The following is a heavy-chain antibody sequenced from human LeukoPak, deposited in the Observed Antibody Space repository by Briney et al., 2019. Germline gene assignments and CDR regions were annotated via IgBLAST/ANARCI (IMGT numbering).Heavy chain of an antibody. CDR1: GGSISTSNW. V-gene: IGHV4-4*02. J-gene: IGHJ3*02. D-gene: IGHD3-9*01. CDR3: ASGHYDILTGYSDAFDI. CDR2: IYHSGST. Sequence: SGTLSLTCAVSGGSISTSNWWSWIRQPPGKGLEWIGEIYHSGSTNYNPSLKSRVTISVDKSKTQFSLKLSSVTAADTAVYYCASGHYDILTGYSDAFDIWGQGTMVTVSS.